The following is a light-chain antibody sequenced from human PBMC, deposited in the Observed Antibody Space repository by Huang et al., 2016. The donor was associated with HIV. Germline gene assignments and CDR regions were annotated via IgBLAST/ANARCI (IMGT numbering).Light chain of an antibody. CDR2: GSS. J-gene: IGKJ4*01. CDR3: HQYNNWLLS. V-gene: IGKV3-15*01. CDR1: RSVSTN. Sequence: EIVMTQSPATLSVSPGQRVTLSCRANRSVSTNLAWYQQRHGQAHRLLIYGSSTRAPGIPARFSGSGSGTDFSLTISSLQSEDFALYYCHQYNNWLLSFGGGTRV.